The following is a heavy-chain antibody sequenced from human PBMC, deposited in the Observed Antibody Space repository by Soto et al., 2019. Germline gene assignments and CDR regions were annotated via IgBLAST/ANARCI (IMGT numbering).Heavy chain of an antibody. J-gene: IGHJ4*02. Sequence: QVQLVQSGAEVKKPGASVKVSCKASGYTFTSYGISWVRQAPGEGLEWMGWISTYTGNTYYAQKLQGRVTMTTDTSTSTAYMALRSLRSDDTAVYYCARAHDYDSSGYYLPGYWGQGTLVTVSS. CDR1: GYTFTSYG. V-gene: IGHV1-18*04. CDR3: ARAHDYDSSGYYLPGY. CDR2: ISTYTGNT. D-gene: IGHD3-22*01.